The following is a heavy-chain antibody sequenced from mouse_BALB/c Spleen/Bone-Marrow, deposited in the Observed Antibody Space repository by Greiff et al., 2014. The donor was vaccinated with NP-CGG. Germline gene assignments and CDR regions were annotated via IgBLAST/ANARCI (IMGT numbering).Heavy chain of an antibody. J-gene: IGHJ3*01. V-gene: IGHV14-3*02. CDR2: IDPANGNT. CDR3: ARGKGIYLGFAH. D-gene: IGHD2-1*01. CDR1: GFNIKDTY. Sequence: VQLKESGAELGKPGASVKLSCTASGFNIKDTYILWVKQRPEQGLEWIGRIDPANGNTKYGPKFQGKATITADTSSNTAYLQLSSLTSEDTAVYSCARGKGIYLGFAHWGQGTLVTVSA.